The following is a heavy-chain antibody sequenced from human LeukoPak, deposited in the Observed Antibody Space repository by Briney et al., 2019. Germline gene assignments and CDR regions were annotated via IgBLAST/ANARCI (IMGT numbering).Heavy chain of an antibody. J-gene: IGHJ4*02. CDR3: TTDRQWLVRGSADY. D-gene: IGHD6-19*01. CDR1: GFTFSSYS. Sequence: GGSLRLSCAASGFTFSSYSMNWVRQAPGKGLEWVGRIKSKTDGGTTDYAAPVKGRFTISRDDSKNTLYLQMNSLKTEDTAVYYCTTDRQWLVRGSADYWGQGTLVTVSS. CDR2: IKSKTDGGTT. V-gene: IGHV3-15*01.